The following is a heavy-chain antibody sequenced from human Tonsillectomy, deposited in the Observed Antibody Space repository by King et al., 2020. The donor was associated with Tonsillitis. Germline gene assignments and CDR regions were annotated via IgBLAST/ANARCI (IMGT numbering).Heavy chain of an antibody. J-gene: IGHJ4*02. D-gene: IGHD6-19*01. CDR3: ARSLGYSSGWYYFDY. CDR1: GFSLSTSGMC. CDR2: FDWDDDK. V-gene: IGHV2-70*11. Sequence: TLKESGPALVKPTQTLTLTCTFSGFSLSTSGMCVGWIRQPPGKALDWLERFDWDDDKYYRTTLKTMLTITKDTSKNQVVLTMTNMDPVYTATYYCARSLGYSSGWYYFDYWGQGTLVTVSS.